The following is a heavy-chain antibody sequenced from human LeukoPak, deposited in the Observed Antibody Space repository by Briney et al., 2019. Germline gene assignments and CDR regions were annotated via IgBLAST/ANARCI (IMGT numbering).Heavy chain of an antibody. CDR1: GGSVSSGSYY. J-gene: IGHJ4*02. Sequence: PSETLSLTCTVTGGSVSSGSYYWSWIRQPPGKGLEWIGYISYSGSTNYNPSLKIRVTISVDTSKNQFSLKLSSVTAADTAVYYCARTKGAYTPPGHWGQGTLVTVSS. CDR3: ARTKGAYTPPGH. CDR2: ISYSGST. V-gene: IGHV4-61*01. D-gene: IGHD2-15*01.